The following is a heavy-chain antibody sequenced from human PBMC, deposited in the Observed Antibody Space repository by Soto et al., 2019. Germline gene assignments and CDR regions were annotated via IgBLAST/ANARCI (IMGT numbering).Heavy chain of an antibody. D-gene: IGHD2-2*01. Sequence: GASVKVSCKASGYAFTSNGISWLRQATGQGLEWMGWISAYNGNTNYAQKLQGRVTMTTDTSTSTAYMELKSLRSDDTAVYYCARFSTSCMDVWGKGTTVTVSS. CDR1: GYAFTSNG. J-gene: IGHJ6*03. V-gene: IGHV1-18*01. CDR2: ISAYNGNT. CDR3: ARFSTSCMDV.